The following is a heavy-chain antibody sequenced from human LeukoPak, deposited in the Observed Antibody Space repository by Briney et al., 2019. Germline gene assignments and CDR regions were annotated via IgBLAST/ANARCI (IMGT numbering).Heavy chain of an antibody. Sequence: ASVNVSCKASGYTFTTYYMHWVRQAPGQGLEWMGIINPSGGSTIYAQKFQGRVTMTRDTSTTTVYMELSSLRSDDTAVYYCARGLHSARDAFDIWGQGTMVTVSS. D-gene: IGHD5-18*01. V-gene: IGHV1-46*01. CDR2: INPSGGST. CDR1: GYTFTTYY. CDR3: ARGLHSARDAFDI. J-gene: IGHJ3*02.